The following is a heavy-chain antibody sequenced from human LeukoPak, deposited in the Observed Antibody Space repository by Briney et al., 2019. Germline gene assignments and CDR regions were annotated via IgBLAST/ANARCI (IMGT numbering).Heavy chain of an antibody. Sequence: GGSLRLSCTASGFTFGDYAMSWVRQAPGKGLEWVGFIRSKAYGGTTEYAASVKGRFTISRDDSKSIAYLQMNSLKTEDTAVYYCTRDIYDSSGYSPFDYWGQGTLVTVSS. CDR3: TRDIYDSSGYSPFDY. J-gene: IGHJ4*02. V-gene: IGHV3-49*04. D-gene: IGHD3-22*01. CDR1: GFTFGDYA. CDR2: IRSKAYGGTT.